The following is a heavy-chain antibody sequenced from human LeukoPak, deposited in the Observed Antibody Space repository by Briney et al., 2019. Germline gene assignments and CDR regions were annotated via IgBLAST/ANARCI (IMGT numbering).Heavy chain of an antibody. D-gene: IGHD3-3*01. V-gene: IGHV3-7*01. CDR2: IKQDGSEK. CDR3: ARVSMWAIFGVPEDY. CDR1: GFTFSSYW. J-gene: IGHJ4*02. Sequence: GGSLRLSCAASGFTFSSYWMSWVRQAPGKGLEWVANIKQDGSEKYYVDSVKGRFTISRDNAKNSLYLQMNSLRAEDTAVYYCARVSMWAIFGVPEDYWGQGTLVTASS.